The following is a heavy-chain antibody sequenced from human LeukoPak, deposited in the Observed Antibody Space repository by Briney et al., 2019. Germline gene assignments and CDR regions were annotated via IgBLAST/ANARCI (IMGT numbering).Heavy chain of an antibody. V-gene: IGHV4-39*01. D-gene: IGHD3-10*01. CDR1: GGSISSSSYY. CDR3: ARRGITMVRGVIIEHFDY. CDR2: IYYSGGT. J-gene: IGHJ4*02. Sequence: SETLSLTCTVSGGSISSSSYYWGWIRQPPGKGLEWIGSIYYSGGTYYNPSLKSRVTISVDTSKNHFSLKLSSVTAADTAVYYCARRGITMVRGVIIEHFDYWGQGTLVTVSS.